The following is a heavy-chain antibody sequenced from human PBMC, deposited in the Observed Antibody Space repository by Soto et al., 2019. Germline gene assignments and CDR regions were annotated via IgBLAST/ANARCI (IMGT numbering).Heavy chain of an antibody. CDR2: INTYNGMT. J-gene: IGHJ4*02. D-gene: IGHD5-12*01. CDR1: GYTFINYH. V-gene: IGHV1-18*01. CDR3: AKSPRGEMATD. Sequence: QVQLVQSGGEVKKPGASVTVSCKASGYTFINYHITWVRRAPGQGLEGMAWINTYNGMTDYAQRFQGRVTMTRDTSTSTAYMELRNLGSDDTAVYFCAKSPRGEMATDWGQGTLVTVSS.